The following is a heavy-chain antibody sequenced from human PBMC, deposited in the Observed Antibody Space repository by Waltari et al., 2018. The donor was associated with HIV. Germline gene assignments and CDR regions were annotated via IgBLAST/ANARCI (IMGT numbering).Heavy chain of an antibody. D-gene: IGHD6-13*01. V-gene: IGHV3-30*18. CDR3: AKGSAPGNFDY. CDR1: GFTFSSYG. Sequence: QVQLVESGGGVVQPGRSLRLSCAASGFTFSSYGMHWVRQAPGKGLEWVVVISYDGSNKYYADSVKGRFTISRDNSKNTLYLQMNSLRAEDMAVYYCAKGSAPGNFDYWGQGTLVTVSS. CDR2: ISYDGSNK. J-gene: IGHJ4*02.